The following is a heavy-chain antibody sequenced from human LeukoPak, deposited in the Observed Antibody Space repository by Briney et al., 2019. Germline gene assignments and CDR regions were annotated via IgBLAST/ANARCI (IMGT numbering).Heavy chain of an antibody. D-gene: IGHD2-15*01. J-gene: IGHJ4*02. CDR3: AKSQCRGGSCSEGNFDY. CDR1: GFTFDDYA. Sequence: PGRSLRLSCAASGFTFDDYAMHWVRQAPGKGLEWVSGTSWNSGSIGYADSVKGRFTISRDNAKNSLYLQMNSLRAEDTALYYCAKSQCRGGSCSEGNFDYWGQGTLVTVSS. CDR2: TSWNSGSI. V-gene: IGHV3-9*01.